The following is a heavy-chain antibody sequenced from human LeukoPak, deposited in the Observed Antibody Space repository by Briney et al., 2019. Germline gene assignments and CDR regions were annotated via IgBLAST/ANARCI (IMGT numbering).Heavy chain of an antibody. V-gene: IGHV4-31*03. CDR1: GGSISSGGYY. CDR3: ARERQVRGGRFDP. CDR2: IYYSGST. Sequence: PSETLSLTCTVSGGSISSGGYYWSWIRQHPGKGLEWIGYIYYSGSTYYNPSLKSRVTISVDTSKNRFSLKLSSVTAADTAVYYCARERQVRGGRFDPWGQGTLVTVSS. J-gene: IGHJ5*02. D-gene: IGHD3-10*01.